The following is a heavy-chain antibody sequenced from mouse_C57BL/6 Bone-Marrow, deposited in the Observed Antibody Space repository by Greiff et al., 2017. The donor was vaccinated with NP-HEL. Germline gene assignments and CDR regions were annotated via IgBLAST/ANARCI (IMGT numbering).Heavy chain of an antibody. CDR1: GFSFNTYA. Sequence: EVKLMESGGGLVQPKGSLKLSCAASGFSFNTYAMNWVRQAPGKGLEWVARIRSKSNNYATYYADSVKDRFTISRDDSESMLYLQMNNLKTEDTAMYYCVRHRGYYYGSGAYWGQGTTLTVSS. D-gene: IGHD1-1*01. CDR3: VRHRGYYYGSGAY. CDR2: IRSKSNNYAT. J-gene: IGHJ2*01. V-gene: IGHV10-1*01.